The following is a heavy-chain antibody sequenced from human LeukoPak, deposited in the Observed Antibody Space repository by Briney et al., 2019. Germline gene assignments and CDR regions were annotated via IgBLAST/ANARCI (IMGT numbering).Heavy chain of an antibody. CDR2: ISWNSGSI. V-gene: IGHV3-9*01. J-gene: IGHJ4*02. CDR1: GFTFDDYA. Sequence: GGSLRLSCAASGFTFDDYAMHWVRQAPGKGLEWVPGISWNSGSIGYADSVKGRFTISRDNAKNSLYLQMNSLRAEDTAVYYCAKGGGYDPFDYWGQGTLVTVSS. CDR3: AKGGGYDPFDY. D-gene: IGHD5-12*01.